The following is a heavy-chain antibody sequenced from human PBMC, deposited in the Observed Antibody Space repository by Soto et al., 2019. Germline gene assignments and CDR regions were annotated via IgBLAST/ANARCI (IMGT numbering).Heavy chain of an antibody. D-gene: IGHD3-3*01. Sequence: QVQLQESGPGLVKPSETLSLTCSVSGASISADYWSWIRQPPGKRLEYIGFIYKGGSPNYNPSLEIRVTISPDKSKNQVSLKLTSVTAADTAVYYCARGEWFLRGYGMDVWGRGTTVTVS. V-gene: IGHV4-59*01. CDR1: GASISADY. J-gene: IGHJ6*02. CDR2: IYKGGSP. CDR3: ARGEWFLRGYGMDV.